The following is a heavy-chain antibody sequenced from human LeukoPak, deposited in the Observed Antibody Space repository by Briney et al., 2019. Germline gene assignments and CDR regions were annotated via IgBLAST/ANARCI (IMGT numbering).Heavy chain of an antibody. V-gene: IGHV3-11*01. J-gene: IGHJ4*02. D-gene: IGHD5-12*01. CDR1: GFTFSDYY. CDR3: AREAYSGYDLDY. CDR2: ISGSGSTI. Sequence: PGGSLRLSCAASGFTFSDYYMSWIRQAPGKGLEWVSYISGSGSTIYYADSVKGRFTISRDNAKNSLYLQMNSLRAEDTAVYYCAREAYSGYDLDYWGQGTLVTVSS.